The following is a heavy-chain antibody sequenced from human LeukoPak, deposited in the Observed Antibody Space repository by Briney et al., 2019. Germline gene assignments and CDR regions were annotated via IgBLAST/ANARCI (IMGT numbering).Heavy chain of an antibody. D-gene: IGHD6-6*01. J-gene: IGHJ6*03. CDR3: ARDQYSSSSGGLYYYYYMDV. CDR2: INPNSGGT. Sequence: ASVEVSCKASGYTFTGYYMHWVHQAPGQGLDWMGWINPNSGGTNYAQKFQGRVTMTRDTSISTAYMELSRLRSDDTAVYYCARDQYSSSSGGLYYYYYMDVWGKGTTVTVSS. V-gene: IGHV1-2*02. CDR1: GYTFTGYY.